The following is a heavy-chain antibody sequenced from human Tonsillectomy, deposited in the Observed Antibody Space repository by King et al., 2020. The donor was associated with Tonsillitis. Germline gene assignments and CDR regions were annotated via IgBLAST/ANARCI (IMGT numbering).Heavy chain of an antibody. CDR1: GFTFSNYA. D-gene: IGHD3-22*01. CDR3: AKGDYYGSSGYLHDVFDI. Sequence: VQLVESGGGLVQPGGSLRLSCAASGFTFSNYAMSWVRQAPGKGLEWVSGISGSGGSTYYADSVKGRFTISRHNSKNTLYLQMNSLRAEDTAVYYCAKGDYYGSSGYLHDVFDIWGLGTMVTVSS. V-gene: IGHV3-23*04. CDR2: ISGSGGST. J-gene: IGHJ3*02.